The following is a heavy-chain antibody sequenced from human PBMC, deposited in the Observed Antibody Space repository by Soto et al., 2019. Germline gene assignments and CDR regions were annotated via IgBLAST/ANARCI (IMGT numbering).Heavy chain of an antibody. J-gene: IGHJ6*02. CDR1: GGTFNNYA. CDR2: IIPMFGST. Sequence: GASVKVSCKASGGTFNNYAISWVRQAPGQGTEWMGGIIPMFGSTVYAPQFQGRVTITADRSTSIAFMQLTSLRSEDTAFYFCTRITAPYYYCGMDVWGQGTAVTVSS. CDR3: TRITAPYYYCGMDV. V-gene: IGHV1-69*06. D-gene: IGHD1-20*01.